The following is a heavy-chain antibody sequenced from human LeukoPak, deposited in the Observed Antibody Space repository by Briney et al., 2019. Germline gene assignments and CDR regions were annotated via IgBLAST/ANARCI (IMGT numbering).Heavy chain of an antibody. D-gene: IGHD2-21*02. CDR1: AVTFKTYN. Sequence: GGSLRLSCSASAVTFKTYNMNWVRQVPGKGLEWVSSISYTGTYIYYADSVKGRFTISRDNSKNTLYLQMNSLRAEDTAVYYCARGRVTYNYYMDVWGKGTTVTVSS. V-gene: IGHV3-21*04. J-gene: IGHJ6*03. CDR2: ISYTGTYI. CDR3: ARGRVTYNYYMDV.